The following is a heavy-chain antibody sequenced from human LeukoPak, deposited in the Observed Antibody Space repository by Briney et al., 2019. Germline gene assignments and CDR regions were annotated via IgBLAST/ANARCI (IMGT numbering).Heavy chain of an antibody. CDR3: ARDRLYSSGWYAYYFDY. CDR2: INPNSGGT. Sequence: ASVKVSCKASGYTFTGYYMHWVRQAPGQGLEWMGGINPNSGGTNYAQKFQGRVTMTRDTSISTAYMELSRLRSDDTAVYYCARDRLYSSGWYAYYFDYWGQGTLVTVSS. J-gene: IGHJ4*02. D-gene: IGHD6-19*01. CDR1: GYTFTGYY. V-gene: IGHV1-2*02.